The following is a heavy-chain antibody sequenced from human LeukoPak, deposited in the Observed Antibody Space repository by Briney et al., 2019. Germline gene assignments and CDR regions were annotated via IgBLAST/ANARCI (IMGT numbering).Heavy chain of an antibody. Sequence: PSQTLSLTCVVSGGSISSGGYSWSWIRQPPGKGLEWIGYIYHSGSTYYNPSLKSRVTISVDRSKNQFSLKLSSVTAADTAVNYCARTTGGSGEFDYWGQGTLVTVSS. CDR3: ARTTGGSGEFDY. J-gene: IGHJ4*02. V-gene: IGHV4-30-2*01. CDR1: GGSISSGGYS. CDR2: IYHSGST. D-gene: IGHD3-10*01.